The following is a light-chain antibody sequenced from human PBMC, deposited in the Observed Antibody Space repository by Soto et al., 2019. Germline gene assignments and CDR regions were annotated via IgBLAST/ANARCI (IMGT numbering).Light chain of an antibody. CDR2: ANR. CDR3: QSYDSSLSGSYV. V-gene: IGLV1-40*01. CDR1: SSNIGAGYD. J-gene: IGLJ1*01. Sequence: QSVLTQPPSVSGAPGQSVTISCTGSSSNIGAGYDVHWYQQLPGTAPKVLIYANRNRPSGVPDRFSGSRSATSASLAITGLQAEDEADYYCQSYDSSLSGSYVFGAGTKLTVL.